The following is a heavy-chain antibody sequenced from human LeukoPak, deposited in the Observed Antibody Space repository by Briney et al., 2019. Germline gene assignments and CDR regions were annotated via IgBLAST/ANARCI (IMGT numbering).Heavy chain of an antibody. V-gene: IGHV4-34*01. CDR1: GGSFSVHY. J-gene: IGHJ4*02. Sequence: SETLSLTCAASGGSFSVHYWSWIRQPPGKGLEWIGEINQSGSTTYNPSLKSRVTASVDTSKNQFSLKLSSVTAADTAVYYCATSYIGGFGKPDYWGQGTLVTVSS. CDR3: ATSYIGGFGKPDY. D-gene: IGHD2-15*01. CDR2: INQSGST.